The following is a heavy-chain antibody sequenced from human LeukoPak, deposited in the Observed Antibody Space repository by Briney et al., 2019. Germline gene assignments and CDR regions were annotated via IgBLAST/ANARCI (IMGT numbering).Heavy chain of an antibody. J-gene: IGHJ4*02. D-gene: IGHD3-10*01. Sequence: SETLSLTCTVSRGSIGTYYWSWIRQPAGKGLDWIGRIYTSGSTKKNPSLSSRVTISIDASKNQFSLRLSSLTAADTAIYYCARDSGRRGYPEYSFDYWGQGTPVIVSS. V-gene: IGHV4-4*07. CDR2: IYTSGST. CDR3: ARDSGRRGYPEYSFDY. CDR1: RGSIGTYY.